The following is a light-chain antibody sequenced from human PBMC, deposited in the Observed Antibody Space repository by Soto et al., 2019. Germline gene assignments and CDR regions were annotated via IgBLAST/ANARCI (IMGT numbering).Light chain of an antibody. CDR3: QQYKTYPWT. Sequence: DIQMTQSPPTLSASVGDRVTITCRASHYVSSSLAWYQQKPGKAPKLLIYKTSILESGVPSRFSGSASGTEFTLSISSLQPDDFATYSCQQYKTYPWTFGQGTKVDIK. CDR1: HYVSSS. V-gene: IGKV1-5*03. J-gene: IGKJ1*01. CDR2: KTS.